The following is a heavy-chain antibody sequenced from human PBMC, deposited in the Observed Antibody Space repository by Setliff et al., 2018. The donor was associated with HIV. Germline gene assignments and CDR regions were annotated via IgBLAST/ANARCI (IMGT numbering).Heavy chain of an antibody. J-gene: IGHJ3*02. CDR1: GGSFTNYF. CDR3: AREDTTGYYSLSAFDI. Sequence: KASETLSLTCAVYGGSFTNYFWSWIRQSPGKGLEWIGEINHSGRTKYNPSLKSRVTMSVDTPKNQFSLKLKSVTAADTAVYYCAREDTTGYYSLSAFDIWGQGTLVTVSS. D-gene: IGHD3-22*01. CDR2: INHSGRT. V-gene: IGHV4-34*01.